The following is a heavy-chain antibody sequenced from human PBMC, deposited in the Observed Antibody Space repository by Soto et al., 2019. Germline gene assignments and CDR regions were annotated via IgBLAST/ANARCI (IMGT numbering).Heavy chain of an antibody. V-gene: IGHV3-30*18. J-gene: IGHJ4*02. Sequence: QVQLVESGGGVVQPWRSLRLSCAASGLNFRAAGMHWVRQTPGKGLEWVAFISSDGNNKYYGDSVKGRFSISRDDSMNSLYLQMNTLRAEDSAVYYCAKDKGVTSLDYWGQGTLVTVSS. D-gene: IGHD3-10*01. CDR1: GLNFRAAG. CDR3: AKDKGVTSLDY. CDR2: ISSDGNNK.